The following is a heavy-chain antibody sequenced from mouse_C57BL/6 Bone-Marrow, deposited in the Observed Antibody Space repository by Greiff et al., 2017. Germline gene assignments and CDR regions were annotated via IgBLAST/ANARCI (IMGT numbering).Heavy chain of an antibody. CDR1: GYTFTSYW. CDR2: IYPSDSET. V-gene: IGHV1-61*01. CDR3: AMARYWYFDV. J-gene: IGHJ1*03. Sequence: QVQLQQPGAELVRPGSSVKLSCKASGYTFTSYWMDWVKQRPGQGLEWIGNIYPSDSETHYNQKFKDKATLTVDKSSSTAYMQLSSLTSEDSAVYYWAMARYWYFDVWGTGTTVTVSS.